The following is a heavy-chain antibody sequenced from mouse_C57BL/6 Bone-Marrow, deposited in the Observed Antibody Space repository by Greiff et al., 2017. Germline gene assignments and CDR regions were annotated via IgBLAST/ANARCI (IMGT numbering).Heavy chain of an antibody. CDR1: GYAFTNYL. Sequence: QVQLQQSGAELVRPGTSVKVSCKASGYAFTNYLIEWVKQRPGQGLEWIGVINPGSGGTNYNEKFKGKATLTADKSSSTAYMQLSSLTSEDAAVYFCARYGWAYYGMDYWGQGTSVTVSS. D-gene: IGHD1-2*01. V-gene: IGHV1-54*01. J-gene: IGHJ4*01. CDR3: ARYGWAYYGMDY. CDR2: INPGSGGT.